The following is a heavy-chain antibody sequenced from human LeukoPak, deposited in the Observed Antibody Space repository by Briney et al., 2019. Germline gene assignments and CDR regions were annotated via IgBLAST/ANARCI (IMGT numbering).Heavy chain of an antibody. J-gene: IGHJ4*02. CDR2: ISAYNGNT. D-gene: IGHD3-22*01. V-gene: IGHV1-18*01. CDR3: GRAALHPYNYDSSGYPIDY. CDR1: GYTFTNYG. Sequence: ASVKASCKASGYTFTNYGISWVRQAPGQGLEWMGWISAYNGNTKYAQKLQGRVTMTTDTSTSTAYMELRSLRSDDTAVYYCGRAALHPYNYDSSGYPIDYWGQGTLVTVSS.